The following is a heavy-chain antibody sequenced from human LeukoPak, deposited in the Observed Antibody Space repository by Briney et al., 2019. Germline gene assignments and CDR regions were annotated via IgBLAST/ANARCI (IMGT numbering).Heavy chain of an antibody. J-gene: IGHJ6*03. CDR3: AKPERGYLLYYYMDV. D-gene: IGHD3-3*01. Sequence: GGSLRLSCAASGFTFSSYAMSSVRQAPGKGLEWVSAISGSGGSTYYADSVKGRFTISRDNSKNTLYLQMNSLRAEDTAVYYCAKPERGYLLYYYMDVWGKGTTVTVSS. V-gene: IGHV3-23*01. CDR1: GFTFSSYA. CDR2: ISGSGGST.